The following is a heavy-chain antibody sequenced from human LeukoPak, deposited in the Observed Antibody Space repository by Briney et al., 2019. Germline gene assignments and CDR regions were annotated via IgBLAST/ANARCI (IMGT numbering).Heavy chain of an antibody. CDR3: AKGVITMVRGARDWFDP. CDR1: GFTFRSYE. V-gene: IGHV3-48*01. CDR2: ISSSGSTI. D-gene: IGHD3-10*01. Sequence: GGSLRLSCAASGFTFRSYEMNWVRQAPGKGLEWVSYISSSGSTIYYADSVKGRFTISRDNSKNTLYLQMNSLRAEDTAVYYCAKGVITMVRGARDWFDPWGQGTLVTVSS. J-gene: IGHJ5*02.